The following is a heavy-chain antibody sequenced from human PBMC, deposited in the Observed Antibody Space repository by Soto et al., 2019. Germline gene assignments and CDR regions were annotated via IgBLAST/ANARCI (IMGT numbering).Heavy chain of an antibody. V-gene: IGHV4-59*08. Sequence: SETLSLTCTVSGGSISSYYWSWIRQPPGKGLEWIGYIYYSGSTNYNPSLKSRVTISVDTSKNQFSLKLSSVTAADTAVYYCARHRGEGIAAAIDPFDHWGQGTLVTVSS. CDR1: GGSISSYY. D-gene: IGHD6-13*01. CDR2: IYYSGST. CDR3: ARHRGEGIAAAIDPFDH. J-gene: IGHJ5*02.